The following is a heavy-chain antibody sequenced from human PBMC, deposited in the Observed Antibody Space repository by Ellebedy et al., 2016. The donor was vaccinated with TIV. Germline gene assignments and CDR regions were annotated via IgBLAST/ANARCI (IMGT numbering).Heavy chain of an antibody. CDR1: GFTFSTYS. Sequence: PGGSLRLSCSASGFTFSTYSIHWVRKAPGEGLEYVSTISTNGVTAYYADSVRARFIISRDNSRNSVYVQMSSLRAEDTAVYYCVREGVPRGFDIWGQGTMVTVSS. V-gene: IGHV3-64*05. J-gene: IGHJ3*02. D-gene: IGHD2-2*01. CDR2: ISTNGVTA. CDR3: VREGVPRGFDI.